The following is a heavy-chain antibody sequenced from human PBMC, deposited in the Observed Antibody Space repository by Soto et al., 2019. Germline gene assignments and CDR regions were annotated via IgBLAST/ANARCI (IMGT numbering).Heavy chain of an antibody. CDR1: GGSISSGGYS. CDR3: ARHHGSGGSCSFDY. V-gene: IGHV4-30-2*01. J-gene: IGHJ4*02. D-gene: IGHD2-15*01. CDR2: IYHSGST. Sequence: QLQLQESGSGLVKPSQTLSLTCAVSGGSISSGGYSWSWIRQPPGKGLEWIGYIYHSGSTYHNPCFTSRATTSVDRSKNQYALKLSSVTAADTAVYYCARHHGSGGSCSFDYWGQGTLVTVSS.